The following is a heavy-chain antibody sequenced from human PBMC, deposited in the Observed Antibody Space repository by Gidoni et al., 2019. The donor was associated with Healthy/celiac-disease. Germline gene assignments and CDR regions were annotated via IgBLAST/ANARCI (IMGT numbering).Heavy chain of an antibody. D-gene: IGHD6-13*01. V-gene: IGHV5-51*01. J-gene: IGHJ6*03. Sequence: EVQLVQSGAEVKKPGESLTLSCKGSGYSFTSYWIGWVRQMPGKGLEWMGIIYPGYSDTRYSPSFQGQVTISADKSISTAYLQWSSLKASDTAMYYCARLEQQLVPPAYYYYMDVWGKGTTVTVSS. CDR3: ARLEQQLVPPAYYYYMDV. CDR1: GYSFTSYW. CDR2: IYPGYSDT.